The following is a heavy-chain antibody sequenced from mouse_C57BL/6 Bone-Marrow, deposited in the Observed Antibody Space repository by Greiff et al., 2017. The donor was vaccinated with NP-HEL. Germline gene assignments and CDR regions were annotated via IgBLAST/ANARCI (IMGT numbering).Heavy chain of an antibody. V-gene: IGHV1-69*01. J-gene: IGHJ1*03. CDR2: IDPSDSYT. CDR3: AREGDYGSSYGYWYFDV. Sequence: QVQLQQPGAELVMPGASVKLSCKASGYTFTSYWMHWVKQRPGQGLEWIGEIDPSDSYTNYNQKFTGKSTLTVDKSSSTAYMQLSSLTSEDSAVYYCAREGDYGSSYGYWYFDVWGTGTTVTVSS. D-gene: IGHD1-1*01. CDR1: GYTFTSYW.